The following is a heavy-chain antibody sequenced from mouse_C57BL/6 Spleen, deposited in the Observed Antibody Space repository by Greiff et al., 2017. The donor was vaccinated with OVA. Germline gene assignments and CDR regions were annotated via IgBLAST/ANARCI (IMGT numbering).Heavy chain of an antibody. Sequence: DVQLVESGGDLVKPGGSLKLSCAASGFTFSSYGMSWVRQTPDKRLEWVATISSGGSYTYYPDSVKGRFTISRDNAKNTLYLQMSSLKSEDTAMDYCARGATVVAPNWYFDVWGTGTTVTVSS. CDR2: ISSGGSYT. D-gene: IGHD1-1*01. CDR1: GFTFSSYG. V-gene: IGHV5-6*01. CDR3: ARGATVVAPNWYFDV. J-gene: IGHJ1*03.